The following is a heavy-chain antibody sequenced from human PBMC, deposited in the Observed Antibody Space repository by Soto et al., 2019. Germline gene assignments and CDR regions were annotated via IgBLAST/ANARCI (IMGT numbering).Heavy chain of an antibody. Sequence: PSETLSLTCSVSVGSVSSYWWSWSRQPPGKGLEWIGYTYYTGSTNYSPSLKGRVTISLDASKSQFSLKLTSVTAADTAVYYCARGPGASDYYFDYWRPGTLVTVSS. D-gene: IGHD3-10*01. CDR3: ARGPGASDYYFDY. CDR2: TYYTGST. CDR1: VGSVSSYW. J-gene: IGHJ4*02. V-gene: IGHV4-59*02.